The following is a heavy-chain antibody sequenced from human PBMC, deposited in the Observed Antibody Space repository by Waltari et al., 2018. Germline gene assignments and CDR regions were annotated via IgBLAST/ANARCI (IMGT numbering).Heavy chain of an antibody. V-gene: IGHV3-74*03. J-gene: IGHJ4*02. CDR3: AKDAFGNTYLDH. Sequence: EVQLVEAGGGLVRPGGSVSLSCVVSGFSSSNYWMYWVRQAPGQGLVGVSRMNMDGTSTTYADSVKGRFTISRDNSKNTLYLDINSLRLDDTAIYYCAKDAFGNTYLDHWGQGTLVTVSS. D-gene: IGHD3-10*01. CDR2: MNMDGTST. CDR1: GFSSSNYW.